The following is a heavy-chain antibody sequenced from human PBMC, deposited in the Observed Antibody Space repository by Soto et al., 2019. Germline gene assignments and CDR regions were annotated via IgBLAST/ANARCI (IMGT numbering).Heavy chain of an antibody. CDR2: IYYSGST. V-gene: IGHV4-59*01. Sequence: SETLSLTCTVSGGSISSYYWSWIRQPPGKGLEWIGYIYYSGSTNYNPSLKSRVTISVDTSKNQFSLKLSSVTAADTAVYYCARDVRNYYGSGSYGGYYYYYYMDVWGKGTTVTVSS. J-gene: IGHJ6*03. CDR3: ARDVRNYYGSGSYGGYYYYYYMDV. CDR1: GGSISSYY. D-gene: IGHD3-10*01.